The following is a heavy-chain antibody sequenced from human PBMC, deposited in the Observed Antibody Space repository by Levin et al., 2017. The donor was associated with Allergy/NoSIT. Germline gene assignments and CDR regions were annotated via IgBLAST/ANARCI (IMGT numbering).Heavy chain of an antibody. J-gene: IGHJ4*02. CDR1: GFTFVDYG. Sequence: ASVKVSCKASGFTFVDYGFNWVRQVPGQGLEWMGWISALNGDTYFGQVRQDRVTMTTDRSTTTAHMELRSLQSDDTAVYYCARGARREYSDYWGQGTLVTVSS. V-gene: IGHV1-18*01. CDR2: ISALNGDT. D-gene: IGHD3-10*01. CDR3: ARGARREYSDY.